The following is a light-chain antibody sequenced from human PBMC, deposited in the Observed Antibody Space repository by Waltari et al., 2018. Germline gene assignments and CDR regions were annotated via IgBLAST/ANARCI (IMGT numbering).Light chain of an antibody. Sequence: RVTIACQPSQDVINYINWYQQKPGKAPQLLIYDASTLKTRVPSRFSGRQSGTSFTLTISGLQPEDVGTYYCQHSEAFGQGTTVEI. J-gene: IGKJ1*01. CDR3: QHSEA. CDR2: DAS. CDR1: QDVINY. V-gene: IGKV1-33*01.